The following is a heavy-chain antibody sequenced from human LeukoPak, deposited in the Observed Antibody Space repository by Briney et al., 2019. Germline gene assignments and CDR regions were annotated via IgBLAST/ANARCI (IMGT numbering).Heavy chain of an antibody. V-gene: IGHV3-23*01. Sequence: PGGSLRLSCAASGFTFSSYGMSWVCQAPGKGPQWVSAITGSGGTTYYADSVKGRFTISRDNSKNTLYLQMNSLRAEDTAVYYCAKIQGYFDYWGQGNLVTVSS. J-gene: IGHJ4*02. CDR2: ITGSGGTT. CDR1: GFTFSSYG. CDR3: AKIQGYFDY.